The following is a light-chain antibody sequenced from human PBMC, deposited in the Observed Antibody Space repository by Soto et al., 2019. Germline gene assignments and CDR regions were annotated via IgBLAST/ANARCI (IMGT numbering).Light chain of an antibody. J-gene: IGLJ1*01. CDR3: QSYDSSLSGFV. CDR2: GNN. Sequence: QSVLTQPPSMSGAPGQRVTISCTGGSSNIGAGYDVHWYQQLPGTAPRLLIFGNNNRPSGVPDRFSGSKSGTSASLAISWLQAEDEADYYCQSYDSSLSGFVFGPGTKLTVL. CDR1: SSNIGAGYD. V-gene: IGLV1-40*01.